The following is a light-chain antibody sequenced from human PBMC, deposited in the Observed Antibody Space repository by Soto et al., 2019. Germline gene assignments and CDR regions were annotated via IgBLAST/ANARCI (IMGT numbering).Light chain of an antibody. CDR3: RSYTSGTTLFV. CDR2: EVS. Sequence: QSVLTQPASVSGSPGQSITISCTGTSSDVGGYSYVSWYQQHPGKAPKLMIYEVSNRPSGVSNRFSGSKSGNTASLTISGLQAEDEGDYYCRSYTSGTTLFVFGTGTKVTVL. V-gene: IGLV2-14*01. CDR1: SSDVGGYSY. J-gene: IGLJ1*01.